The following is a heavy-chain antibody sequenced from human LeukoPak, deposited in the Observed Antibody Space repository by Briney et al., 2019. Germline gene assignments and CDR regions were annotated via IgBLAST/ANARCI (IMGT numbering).Heavy chain of an antibody. Sequence: GGSLRLSCAASGFTFSSYAMSWVRQAPGKGLEWVSAISGSGGSTYYADSVKGRFTISRDNSKNTLYLQMNSLRAEDTAVYYCAKDEGYCSGGSCYSGYGYYSDYWGQGTLVTVSS. D-gene: IGHD2-15*01. CDR3: AKDEGYCSGGSCYSGYGYYSDY. CDR1: GFTFSSYA. CDR2: ISGSGGST. V-gene: IGHV3-23*01. J-gene: IGHJ4*02.